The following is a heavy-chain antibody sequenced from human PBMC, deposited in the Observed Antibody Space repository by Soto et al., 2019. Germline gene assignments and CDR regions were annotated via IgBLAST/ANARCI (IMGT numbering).Heavy chain of an antibody. CDR1: GFTFSSYA. J-gene: IGHJ6*02. D-gene: IGHD6-13*01. CDR2: LSGSGGST. Sequence: EVQLLESGGGLVQPGGSLRLSCAASGFTFSSYAMNWVRQAPGKGLEWVSTLSGSGGSTYYADSVKGRFTISRDNSKNTLYLQMNSLRSEDTAVYSCTMNIGASGTNYYGMDVWGQGTTVTVSS. CDR3: TMNIGASGTNYYGMDV. V-gene: IGHV3-23*01.